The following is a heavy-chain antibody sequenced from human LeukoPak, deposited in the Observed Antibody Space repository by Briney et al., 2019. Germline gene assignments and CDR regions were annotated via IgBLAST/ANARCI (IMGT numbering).Heavy chain of an antibody. V-gene: IGHV4-59*01. J-gene: IGHJ4*02. CDR2: NCDSDNT. D-gene: IGHD2-21*01. CDR3: ARWHSHGRYFDY. Sequence: PSETLSLTCSVSGSSITNYCWNWIRQPPGRGLEWIGYNCDSDNTDYNPSLTSRVTISLDTSKSHFSLKLTSATAADTALYYCARWHSHGRYFDYWGQGALVTVSS. CDR1: GSSITNYC.